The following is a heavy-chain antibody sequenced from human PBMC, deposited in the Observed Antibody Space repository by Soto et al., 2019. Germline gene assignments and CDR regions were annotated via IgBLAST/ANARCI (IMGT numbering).Heavy chain of an antibody. D-gene: IGHD1-1*01. CDR1: GFSLTTRPVG. CDR3: SHSAELKGKWNGGDFDF. V-gene: IGHV2-5*02. J-gene: IGHJ4*02. CDR2: IYWDDDQ. Sequence: QITLKESGPTRVKPTQTLTLTCTFSGFSLTTRPVGVGWIRQPPGKALERLALIYWDDDQRYNPSLETRLSMTTDTSNTPVVLPSTNMAPADTVNYYTSHSAELKGKWNGGDFDFWGQGALVTVSS.